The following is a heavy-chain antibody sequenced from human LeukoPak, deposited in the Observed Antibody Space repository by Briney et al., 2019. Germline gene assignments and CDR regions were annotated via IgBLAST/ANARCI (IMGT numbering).Heavy chain of an antibody. Sequence: PSETLSLTCTVSGGSISSYYWSWIRQPPGKGLEWIGYIYYNGSTNYNPSLKSRVTISVDTSKNQFSLKLSSVTAADTAVYYCARGDYDFWSGRQGGWFDPWGQGTLVTVSS. D-gene: IGHD3-3*01. J-gene: IGHJ5*02. CDR3: ARGDYDFWSGRQGGWFDP. V-gene: IGHV4-59*01. CDR1: GGSISSYY. CDR2: IYYNGST.